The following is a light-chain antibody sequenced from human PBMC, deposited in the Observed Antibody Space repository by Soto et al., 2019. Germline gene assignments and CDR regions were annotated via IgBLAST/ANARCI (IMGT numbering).Light chain of an antibody. V-gene: IGKV3D-11*02. J-gene: IGKJ5*01. CDR1: QSVSSY. CDR2: DIS. CDR3: QQRNYWQVT. Sequence: EVVLTQSPVTLSLCPGERATLSCRASQSVSSYLAWYQQKPGQAPRLLIYDISNRATGIPARFSGSGSGTDFTLTISSLEPEDFGVYYCQQRNYWQVTFGQGTRLE.